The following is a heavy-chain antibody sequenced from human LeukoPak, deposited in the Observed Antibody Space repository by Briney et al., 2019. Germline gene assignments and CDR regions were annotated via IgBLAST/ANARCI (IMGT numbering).Heavy chain of an antibody. J-gene: IGHJ4*02. Sequence: PGGSLRLSCAASGFTFSSYAMSWVRQAPGKGLEWVSAISGSGGYTYYADSVKGRFTISRDNSKNTLYLQMNSLRAEDTAVYYCAKTKALPSDYYGSGSYYNNGSDYWGQGTLVTVSS. V-gene: IGHV3-23*01. D-gene: IGHD3-10*01. CDR1: GFTFSSYA. CDR2: ISGSGGYT. CDR3: AKTKALPSDYYGSGSYYNNGSDY.